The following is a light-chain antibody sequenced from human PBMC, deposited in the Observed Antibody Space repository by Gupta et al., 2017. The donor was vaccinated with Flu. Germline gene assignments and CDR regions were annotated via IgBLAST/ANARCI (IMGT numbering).Light chain of an antibody. CDR2: ENN. CDR3: GAGDNSRRLVV. CDR1: SSNIGNNN. V-gene: IGLV1-51*02. Sequence: QSVLTQPPSVSAAPGQKVTTSCSGSSSNIGNNNVYWSQQLPEPAPKLLISENNKRPSGIPDRFSGSKSDTSATLGIPGLQTGDEADYYCGAGDNSRRLVVFGGGTKLTGL. J-gene: IGLJ2*01.